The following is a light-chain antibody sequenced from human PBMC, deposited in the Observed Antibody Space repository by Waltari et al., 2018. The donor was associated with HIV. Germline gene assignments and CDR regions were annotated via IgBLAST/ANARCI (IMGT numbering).Light chain of an antibody. V-gene: IGLV1-47*01. Sequence: QSVLTQPPSASGTPGQRVTISCSGSSSNIGSNYVYWYQQLPGTAPKLLIYRNNQRPSGVPDRFSGSKSGTSASLAIIGLRSEDEADYYCAAWDNSLSAPVFGGGTKLTVL. J-gene: IGLJ3*02. CDR3: AAWDNSLSAPV. CDR2: RNN. CDR1: SSNIGSNY.